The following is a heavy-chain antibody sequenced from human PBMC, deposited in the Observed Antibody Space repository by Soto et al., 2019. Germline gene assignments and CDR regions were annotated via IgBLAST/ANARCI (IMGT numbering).Heavy chain of an antibody. J-gene: IGHJ4*02. CDR2: ISGSGGST. CDR1: GFTFSSYA. V-gene: IGHV3-23*01. CDR3: AKDQAMGLLDTARYDY. D-gene: IGHD5-18*01. Sequence: GGSLRLSCAASGFTFSSYAMSWVRQAPGKGLEWVSAISGSGGSTYYADSVKGRFTISRDNSKNTLYLQMNSLRAEDTAVYYCAKDQAMGLLDTARYDYWGQGTLVTVSS.